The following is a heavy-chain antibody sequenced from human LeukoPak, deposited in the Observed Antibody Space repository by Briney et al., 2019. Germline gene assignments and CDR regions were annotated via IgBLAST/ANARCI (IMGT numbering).Heavy chain of an antibody. CDR2: IDPNSGGT. D-gene: IGHD3-22*01. Sequence: SVKVSCKASGYTFTGYYMHWVRQARGQGLEWMGWIDPNSGGTNYAQKFQGRVTMTRDTSISTAYMELSRLRSDDTAVYYCARGDKNYYDSSGYSSCLDPWGQGTLVTVSS. V-gene: IGHV1-2*02. J-gene: IGHJ5*02. CDR3: ARGDKNYYDSSGYSSCLDP. CDR1: GYTFTGYY.